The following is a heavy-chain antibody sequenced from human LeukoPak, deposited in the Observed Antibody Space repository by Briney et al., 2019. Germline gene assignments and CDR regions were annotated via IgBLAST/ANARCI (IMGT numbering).Heavy chain of an antibody. CDR1: GYTFTGYY. V-gene: IGHV1-2*02. J-gene: IGHJ5*02. CDR3: ARDRTDLRWFDP. Sequence: ASVTVSCKASGYTFTGYYMHWMRQAPGQGLEWMGWINPNSGGTIYAQKFQGRVTMTRDTSISTAYMELSSLRSDDTAIYYCARDRTDLRWFDPWGQGTLVTVSS. D-gene: IGHD4-17*01. CDR2: INPNSGGT.